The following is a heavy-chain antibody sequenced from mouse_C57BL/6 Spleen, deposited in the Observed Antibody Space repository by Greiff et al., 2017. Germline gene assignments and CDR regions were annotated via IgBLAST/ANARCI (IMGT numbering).Heavy chain of an antibody. CDR3: ARSDTVVWYFDV. Sequence: QVHVKQPGAELVRPGSSVKLSCKASGYTFTSYWMHWVKQRPIQGLEWIGNIDPSDSETHYNQKFKDKATLTVDKSSSTAYMQLSSLTSEDSAVYYCARSDTVVWYFDVWGTGTTVTVSS. J-gene: IGHJ1*03. D-gene: IGHD1-1*01. CDR2: IDPSDSET. CDR1: GYTFTSYW. V-gene: IGHV1-52*01.